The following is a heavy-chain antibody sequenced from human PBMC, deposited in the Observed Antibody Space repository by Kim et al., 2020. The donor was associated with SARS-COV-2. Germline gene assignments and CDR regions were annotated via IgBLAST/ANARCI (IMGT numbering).Heavy chain of an antibody. J-gene: IGHJ2*01. CDR3: ARGRTYCSSTSCYPSRYFDL. CDR2: INHSGST. D-gene: IGHD2-2*01. V-gene: IGHV4-34*01. CDR1: GGSFSGYY. Sequence: SETLSLTCAVYGGSFSGYYWSWIRQPPGKGLEWIGEINHSGSTNYNPSLKSRVTISVDTSKNQFSLKLSSVTAADTAVYYCARGRTYCSSTSCYPSRYFDLWGRGTLVTVSS.